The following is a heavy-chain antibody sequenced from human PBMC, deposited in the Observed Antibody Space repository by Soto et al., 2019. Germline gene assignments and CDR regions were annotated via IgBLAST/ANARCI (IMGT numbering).Heavy chain of an antibody. CDR1: GSSISSGAYS. D-gene: IGHD3-3*01. Sequence: SETLSLTSAVSGSSISSGAYSWCWIRQSPGKGLEWIGYIYHSGSTYYNPSLKSRVTISVDRSKNQFSLKLSSVTAADTAVYYCARDRQRRYDFWSCYYDAYGMDVWGQGTSVTVSS. CDR2: IYHSGST. CDR3: ARDRQRRYDFWSCYYDAYGMDV. J-gene: IGHJ6*02. V-gene: IGHV4-30-2*06.